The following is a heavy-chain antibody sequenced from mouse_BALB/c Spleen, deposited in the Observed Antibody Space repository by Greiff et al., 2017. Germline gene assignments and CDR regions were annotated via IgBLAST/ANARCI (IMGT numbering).Heavy chain of an antibody. CDR1: GYTFTSYW. Sequence: QVQLQQPGAELVRPGASVKLSCKASGYTFTSYWINWVKQRPGQGLEWIGNIYPSDSYTNYNQKFKDNATLTVDKSSSTAYMQLSSPTSEDSAVYYCTRGGYGNYAMDYWGQGTSVTVSS. J-gene: IGHJ4*01. D-gene: IGHD2-1*01. CDR2: IYPSDSYT. CDR3: TRGGYGNYAMDY. V-gene: IGHV1-69*02.